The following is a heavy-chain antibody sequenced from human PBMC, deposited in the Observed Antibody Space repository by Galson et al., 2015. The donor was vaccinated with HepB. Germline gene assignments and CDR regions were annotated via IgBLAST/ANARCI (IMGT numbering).Heavy chain of an antibody. CDR1: GYPFTSNF. J-gene: IGHJ4*02. Sequence: SVKVSCKASGYPFTSNFMHFVRQAPGQGLEWMGRINPNNGGTDYAQNFQGRVTMTRDTSIRTAYMELRSLRSDDTAVYYCARESGFAWFFDFWGQGTLVTVSS. CDR2: INPNNGGT. V-gene: IGHV1-2*06. D-gene: IGHD3-9*01. CDR3: ARESGFAWFFDF.